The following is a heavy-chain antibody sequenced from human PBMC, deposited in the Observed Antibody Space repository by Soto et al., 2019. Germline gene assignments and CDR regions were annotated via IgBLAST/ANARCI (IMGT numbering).Heavy chain of an antibody. Sequence: GGSLRLSCAASGFTFSSYWMSWVRQAPGKGLEWVANIKQDGSEKYYVDSVKGRFTISRDNAKNSLYLQMNSLRAEDTAVYYCAGDWDSGYDYGGIYWGQGTLVTVSS. V-gene: IGHV3-7*01. CDR3: AGDWDSGYDYGGIY. J-gene: IGHJ4*02. CDR1: GFTFSSYW. D-gene: IGHD5-12*01. CDR2: IKQDGSEK.